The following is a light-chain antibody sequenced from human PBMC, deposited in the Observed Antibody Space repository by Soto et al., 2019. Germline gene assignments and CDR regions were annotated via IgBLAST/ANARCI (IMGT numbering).Light chain of an antibody. CDR2: YDS. V-gene: IGLV3-21*04. CDR1: NTGSKS. J-gene: IGLJ2*01. CDR3: QVWDSSSDHHVV. Sequence: SSVLTQPPSVSVAPGKTARITCGGNNTGSKSVHWYQQKPGQAPVLVIYYDSDRPSGIPERFSGSNSGNTATLTISRVEAGDEADYYCQVWDSSSDHHVVFGGGTKLTVL.